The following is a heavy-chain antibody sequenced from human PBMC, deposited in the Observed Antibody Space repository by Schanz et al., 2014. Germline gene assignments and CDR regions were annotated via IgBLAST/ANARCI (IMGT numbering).Heavy chain of an antibody. Sequence: DLVESGGGLIQRGEPLRLSCEASEFTFSSYKMNWVRQAPGKGLEWVSSISSSGSYIHYADSVKDRFTITIDNAKNTLYLQVNSLRADDTSEYYCARYSRPDDDLLTAYYSFDYWGQGTLVTVSS. J-gene: IGHJ4*02. CDR1: EFTFSSYK. D-gene: IGHD2-21*01. CDR2: ISSSGSYI. V-gene: IGHV3-21*01. CDR3: ARYSRPDDDLLTAYYSFDY.